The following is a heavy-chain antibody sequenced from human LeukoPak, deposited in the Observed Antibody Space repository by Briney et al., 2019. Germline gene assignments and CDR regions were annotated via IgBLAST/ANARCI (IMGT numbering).Heavy chain of an antibody. V-gene: IGHV4-39*01. CDR3: ARVGATEAYYYYGMDV. CDR1: GGSISSGGYY. J-gene: IGHJ6*02. CDR2: IYYSGST. Sequence: PSQTLSLTCTVSGGSISSGGYYWGWIRQPPGKGLEWIGSIYYSGSTYYNPSLKSRVTISVDTSKNQFSLKLSSVTAADTAVYYCARVGATEAYYYYGMDVWGQGTTVTVSS. D-gene: IGHD1-26*01.